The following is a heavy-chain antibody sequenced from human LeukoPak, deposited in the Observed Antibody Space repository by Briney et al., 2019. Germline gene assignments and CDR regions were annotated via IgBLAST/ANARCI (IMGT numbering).Heavy chain of an antibody. CDR3: VRGFLGLNGGI. D-gene: IGHD3-16*01. V-gene: IGHV4-34*01. CDR1: GGSFSGYY. Sequence: SETLSLTCGVSGGSFSGYYCNWIRQAPGKGLEWIGEITHNGTASSNPSLKSRVTISVDTSRSRFSLKLNSATAADTAVYYCVRGFLGLNGGIWGQGTTVTVSS. J-gene: IGHJ6*02. CDR2: ITHNGTA.